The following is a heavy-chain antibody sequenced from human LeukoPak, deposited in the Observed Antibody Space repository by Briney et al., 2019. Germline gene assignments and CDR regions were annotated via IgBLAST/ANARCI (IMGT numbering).Heavy chain of an antibody. CDR3: ARAPLVAVPAALGGKNYDYYGMDV. CDR2: INTNTGNP. V-gene: IGHV7-4-1*02. J-gene: IGHJ6*02. D-gene: IGHD2-2*01. CDR1: GYTFSDYA. Sequence: ASVKVSCKASGYTFSDYAMNWVRQAPGQGLEWMGWINTNTGNPTYAQDFTGRFVFSLDSSVTTAYLQISSLKADDTAVYYCARAPLVAVPAALGGKNYDYYGMDVWGQGTTVTVSS.